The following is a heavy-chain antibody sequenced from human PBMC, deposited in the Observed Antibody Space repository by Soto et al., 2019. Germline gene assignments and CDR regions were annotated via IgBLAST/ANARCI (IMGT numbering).Heavy chain of an antibody. CDR1: GGSLTDHY. D-gene: IGHD2-21*01. J-gene: IGHJ3*02. CDR3: SRGNDWKSSTFDI. V-gene: IGHV4-59*11. Sequence: QVQLQESGPGLVKPSETLSLTCTVAGGSLTDHYWKWFRQSPGKGLHWIGYVYYSGGTNYNPSLKSRVTMSVDTSKNQFSLNLRSVTAADTAEYYCSRGNDWKSSTFDIWGQGTMVSVSS. CDR2: VYYSGGT.